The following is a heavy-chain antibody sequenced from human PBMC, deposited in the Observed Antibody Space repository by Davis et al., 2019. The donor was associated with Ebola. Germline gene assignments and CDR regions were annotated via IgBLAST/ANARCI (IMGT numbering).Heavy chain of an antibody. D-gene: IGHD4/OR15-4a*01. CDR2: IGTAGDT. J-gene: IGHJ4*02. CDR3: AKSVLLANYPADY. Sequence: GGSLRLSCAASGFTFSSYDMHWVRQATGKGLEWVSAIGTAGDTYYPGSVKGRFTISRDNSKNTLYLQMNSLRAEDTAVYYCAKSVLLANYPADYWGQGTLVTVSS. V-gene: IGHV3-13*01. CDR1: GFTFSSYD.